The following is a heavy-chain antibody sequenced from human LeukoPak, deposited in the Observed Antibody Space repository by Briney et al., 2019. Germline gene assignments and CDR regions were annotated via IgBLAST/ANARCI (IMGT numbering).Heavy chain of an antibody. V-gene: IGHV3-33*01. D-gene: IGHD1-26*01. J-gene: IGHJ4*02. Sequence: GRSLRLSCAASGFTFSNYGMHWVRQAPGKGLEWVAVIWYDGSNKYYADSVKGRFTISRDNSKNTLYLQMNSLRAEDTAVYYCASGTYSYYSDYWGQGTLVTVSS. CDR1: GFTFSNYG. CDR3: ASGTYSYYSDY. CDR2: IWYDGSNK.